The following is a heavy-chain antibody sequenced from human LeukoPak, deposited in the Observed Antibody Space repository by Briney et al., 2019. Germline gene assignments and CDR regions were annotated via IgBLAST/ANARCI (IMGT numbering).Heavy chain of an antibody. J-gene: IGHJ4*02. CDR1: GFTFTTYW. D-gene: IGHD6-13*01. V-gene: IGHV3-74*01. Sequence: PGGSLRLSCAASGFTFTTYWMHWVRQAPGKGLVWVSHINSDGSITSYADSVKGRFTISRDNAKNTLYLQMNSLRAEDTAVYYCATYSSSWHFDYWGQGTLVTVSS. CDR3: ATYSSSWHFDY. CDR2: INSDGSIT.